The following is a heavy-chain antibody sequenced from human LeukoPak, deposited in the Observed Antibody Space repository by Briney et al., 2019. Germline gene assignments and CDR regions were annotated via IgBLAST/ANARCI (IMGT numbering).Heavy chain of an antibody. CDR2: IKQDGSEK. J-gene: IGHJ4*02. Sequence: GGSLRLSCAASGFTFNNYWMSWVRQAPGKGLEWVANIKQDGSEKYYVDSVKGRFTISRDNAKNSLYLQMNSLRAEDTAVYYCTRGEYGKTGHWGQGALVTVSS. D-gene: IGHD4-17*01. CDR3: TRGEYGKTGH. CDR1: GFTFNNYW. V-gene: IGHV3-7*01.